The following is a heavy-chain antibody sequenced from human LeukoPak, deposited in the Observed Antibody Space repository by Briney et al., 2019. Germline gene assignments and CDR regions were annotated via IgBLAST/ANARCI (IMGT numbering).Heavy chain of an antibody. CDR2: INPNSGGT. CDR3: ARCGYSSSWYNPLDY. CDR1: GYTFTGYY. Sequence: GASVTVSCKASGYTFTGYYMHWVRQAPGQGLEWMGWINPNSGGTNYAQKFQGRVTMTRDTSISTAYMELSRLRSDDTAVYYCARCGYSSSWYNPLDYWGQGTLVTVSS. D-gene: IGHD6-13*01. J-gene: IGHJ4*02. V-gene: IGHV1-2*02.